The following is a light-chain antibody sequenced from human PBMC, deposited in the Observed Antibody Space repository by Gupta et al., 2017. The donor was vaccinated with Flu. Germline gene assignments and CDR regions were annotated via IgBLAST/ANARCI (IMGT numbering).Light chain of an antibody. CDR1: QSIDNY. Sequence: DIQITQSPSSLSASIGDRVTITCRASQSIDNYVNWYQQKPGKAPKVLIYSASSLQSGVPSRFSGSGSGTDFTLTISSLQPEDFATFFCQQSYSLPYSFGQGTKLEMK. J-gene: IGKJ2*03. CDR2: SAS. V-gene: IGKV1-39*01. CDR3: QQSYSLPYS.